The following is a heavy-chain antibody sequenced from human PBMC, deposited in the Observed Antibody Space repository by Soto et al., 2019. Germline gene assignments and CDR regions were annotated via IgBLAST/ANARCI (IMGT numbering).Heavy chain of an antibody. Sequence: QVQLVESGGGVVQPGQSLRLSCAASGFSVSNYGMHWVRQAPGKGLEWVAVVWKDGNTKHYGDSVKGRFTISRDNSKNTRELQMSSLRGEDTAVYYCARGEAWTEEAFDIWGQGTRVTVSS. D-gene: IGHD5-12*01. CDR1: GFSVSNYG. V-gene: IGHV3-33*01. CDR2: VWKDGNTK. CDR3: ARGEAWTEEAFDI. J-gene: IGHJ3*02.